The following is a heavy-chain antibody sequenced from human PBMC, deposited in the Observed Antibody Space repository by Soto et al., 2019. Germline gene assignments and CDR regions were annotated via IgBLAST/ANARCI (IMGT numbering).Heavy chain of an antibody. Sequence: PGGSLRLSCAASGFTFSSYAMSWVRQAPGKGLEWVSAISGSGGSTYYADSVKGRFTISRDNSKNTLYLQMNSLRAEDTAEYYCDKVSYYDNRGYFDFLGQCPLGTVSS. CDR3: DKVSYYDNRGYFDF. J-gene: IGHJ4*02. CDR2: ISGSGGST. D-gene: IGHD3-22*01. CDR1: GFTFSSYA. V-gene: IGHV3-23*01.